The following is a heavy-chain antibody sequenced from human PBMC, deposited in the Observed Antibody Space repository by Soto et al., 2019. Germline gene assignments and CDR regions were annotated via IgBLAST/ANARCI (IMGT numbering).Heavy chain of an antibody. CDR2: IYYNGST. J-gene: IGHJ6*02. V-gene: IGHV4-31*11. D-gene: IGHD3-16*01. CDR3: ATDEYFGSEINFYYYAMDV. Sequence: QVQLQESGPGLVKPSQTLSLACAVSGGSISIGGYFWSWVRQFPGKVLEWIGHIYYNGSTYYNPSLKSRRTISRDTSKNQFSLRLTSVTAADTAVYYCATDEYFGSEINFYYYAMDVWGQGTTVTVSS. CDR1: GGSISIGGYF.